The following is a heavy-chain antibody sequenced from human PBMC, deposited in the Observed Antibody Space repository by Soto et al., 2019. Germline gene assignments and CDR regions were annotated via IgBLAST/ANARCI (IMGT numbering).Heavy chain of an antibody. CDR2: IWYDGSNK. D-gene: IGHD6-6*01. Sequence: TGGSLRLSCAASGFTFSSYGMHWVRQAPGKGLEWVAVIWYDGSNKYYADSVKGRFTISRDNSKNTLYLQMNSLRAEDTAVYYCARDFEYSSSSIDYWGQGTLVTVSS. V-gene: IGHV3-33*01. CDR1: GFTFSSYG. J-gene: IGHJ4*02. CDR3: ARDFEYSSSSIDY.